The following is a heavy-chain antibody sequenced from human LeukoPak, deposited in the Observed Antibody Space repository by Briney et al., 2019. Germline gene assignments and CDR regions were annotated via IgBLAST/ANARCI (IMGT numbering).Heavy chain of an antibody. D-gene: IGHD3-3*01. J-gene: IGHJ4*02. CDR3: AREPSYDFWSGYYRGFDFDY. CDR1: GYTFTSYG. V-gene: IGHV1-46*01. CDR2: INPSGGST. Sequence: GASVKVSCKASGYTFTSYGISLVRQAPGQGLEWMGIINPSGGSTSYAQKFQGRVTMTRDTSTSTVYMELSSLRSEDTAVYYCAREPSYDFWSGYYRGFDFDYWGQGTLVTVSS.